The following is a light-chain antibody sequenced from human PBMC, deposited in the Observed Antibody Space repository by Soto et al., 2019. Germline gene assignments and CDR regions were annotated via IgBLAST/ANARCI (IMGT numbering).Light chain of an antibody. Sequence: YELTQPPSESVAPGQTARITCGGNNIGTRTVHWYQQKPGQAPVLVVHDDSDRPSGIPERFSGFNSGNTATLTITRVEAGDEADYFCQVWDSSSDHYVFGTGTKVTVL. J-gene: IGLJ1*01. V-gene: IGLV3-21*02. CDR3: QVWDSSSDHYV. CDR1: NIGTRT. CDR2: DDS.